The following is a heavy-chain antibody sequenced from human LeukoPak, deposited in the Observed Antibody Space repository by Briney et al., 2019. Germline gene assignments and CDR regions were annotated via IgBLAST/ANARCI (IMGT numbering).Heavy chain of an antibody. CDR2: ISAYNGNT. J-gene: IGHJ4*02. Sequence: ASVKVSCKASGYTFTSYGISWVRQAPGQGLEWMGWISAYNGNTNYAQKLQGRVTMTTDTSTSTAYMELRSLRSDDTAVYYCARPRTPYGSGSPDYWGQGTLVTVSS. CDR3: ARPRTPYGSGSPDY. V-gene: IGHV1-18*01. CDR1: GYTFTSYG. D-gene: IGHD3-10*01.